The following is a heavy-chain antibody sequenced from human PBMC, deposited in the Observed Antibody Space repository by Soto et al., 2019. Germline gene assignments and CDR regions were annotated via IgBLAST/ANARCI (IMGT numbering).Heavy chain of an antibody. CDR3: AKDGNDLSYYYMDV. CDR1: GFTFDDYA. J-gene: IGHJ6*03. Sequence: GGSLRLSCAASGFTFDDYAMHWVRQAPGKGLEWVSGISWNSGSIGYADSVKGRFTISRDNAKNSLYLQMNSLRAEDTALYYCAKDGNDLSYYYMDVWGKGTTVTVSS. V-gene: IGHV3-9*01. D-gene: IGHD3-3*01. CDR2: ISWNSGSI.